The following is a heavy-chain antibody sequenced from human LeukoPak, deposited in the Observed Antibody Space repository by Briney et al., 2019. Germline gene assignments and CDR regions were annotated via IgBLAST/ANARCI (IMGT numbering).Heavy chain of an antibody. Sequence: SETLSLTCTVSGGSISSYYWSWIRQPPGKGLEWIGYIYYSGSTNYNPSLKSRVTISVDTSKSQFSLKLSSVTAADTAVYYCARGGTAVAGPGAFDIWGQGTMVTVSS. D-gene: IGHD6-19*01. J-gene: IGHJ3*02. CDR1: GGSISSYY. CDR2: IYYSGST. V-gene: IGHV4-59*01. CDR3: ARGGTAVAGPGAFDI.